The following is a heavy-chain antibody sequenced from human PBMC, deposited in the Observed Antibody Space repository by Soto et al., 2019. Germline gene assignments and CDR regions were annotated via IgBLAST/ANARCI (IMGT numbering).Heavy chain of an antibody. J-gene: IGHJ6*02. CDR3: ARGYRYGLLYYGMDV. Sequence: PGGSLRLSCAASGFTFSSYWISWVRQAPGKGLEWVANIKQDGSEKYYVDSVKGRLTISRDNAKNSLYLQMNSLRAEDTAVYYCARGYRYGLLYYGMDVWGQGPTVTASS. D-gene: IGHD5-18*01. CDR2: IKQDGSEK. CDR1: GFTFSSYW. V-gene: IGHV3-7*01.